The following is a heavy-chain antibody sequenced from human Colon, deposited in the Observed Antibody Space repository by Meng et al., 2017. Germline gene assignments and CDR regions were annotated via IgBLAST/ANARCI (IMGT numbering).Heavy chain of an antibody. CDR2: ISAYNGNT. D-gene: IGHD6-19*01. J-gene: IGHJ4*02. V-gene: IGHV1-18*01. CDR1: GYIFTTYG. Sequence: QVQVVQSGAEVKKPGASVKVSCKASGYIFTTYGISWVRQAPGEGLEWMGWISAYNGNTNSAQKFQDRVTMTTDTSTNTAYMELRSLRSDDTAMYYCARDRQWLGSDYWGQGTLVTVSS. CDR3: ARDRQWLGSDY.